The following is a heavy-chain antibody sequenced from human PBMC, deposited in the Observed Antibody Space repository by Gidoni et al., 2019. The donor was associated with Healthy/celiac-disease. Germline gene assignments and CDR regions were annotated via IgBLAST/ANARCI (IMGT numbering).Heavy chain of an antibody. Sequence: LEWVAVISYDGSNKYYADSVQGRFTISRDNSKNTLYLQMNSLRAEDTAVYYCAKDRKPEEKYYYYGMDVWGQGTTGTVSS. V-gene: IGHV3-30*18. CDR2: ISYDGSNK. J-gene: IGHJ6*02. CDR3: AKDRKPEEKYYYYGMDV.